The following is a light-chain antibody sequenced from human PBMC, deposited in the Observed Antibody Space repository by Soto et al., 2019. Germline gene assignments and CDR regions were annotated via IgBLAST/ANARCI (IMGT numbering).Light chain of an antibody. CDR3: QQSYSTLMYT. CDR2: AAS. Sequence: DIQMTQSPSSLSASVGDRVTITCRASQSINNYLKWYQQKPGKAPNLLIYAASSLQSGVPSRFSGSRSGTYFTLTISSLQPEDFATYYCQQSYSTLMYTFGQGTKLEIK. V-gene: IGKV1-39*01. CDR1: QSINNY. J-gene: IGKJ2*01.